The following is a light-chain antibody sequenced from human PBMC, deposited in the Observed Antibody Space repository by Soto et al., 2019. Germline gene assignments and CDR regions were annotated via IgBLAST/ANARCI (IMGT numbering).Light chain of an antibody. V-gene: IGKV1-39*01. J-gene: IGKJ1*01. CDR1: QSISSY. Sequence: DIQMTQSPSSLSASVGDRVTITCRASQSISSYLNWYQQKPGKAPKLLIYAASSLQSVVPSRFSGSESGTDFTLTISSLQPEDFATYYCQQGYSTPWTFGQGTKVEIK. CDR2: AAS. CDR3: QQGYSTPWT.